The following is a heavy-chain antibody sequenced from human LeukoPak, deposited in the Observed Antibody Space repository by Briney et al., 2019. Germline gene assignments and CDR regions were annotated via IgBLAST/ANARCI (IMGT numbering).Heavy chain of an antibody. D-gene: IGHD3-16*01. V-gene: IGHV4-39*01. J-gene: IGHJ6*03. CDR2: MSYSGST. Sequence: PSETLSLTCTVSGGSISSSSYYWGWIRQPPGKGLEWIGSMSYSGSTYYNPSLKSRVTIAVDTSKTQFSLKLSSVTAADTAVYYCARFYTTSQYGPGYMDVWGKGTTVTVSS. CDR3: ARFYTTSQYGPGYMDV. CDR1: GGSISSSSYY.